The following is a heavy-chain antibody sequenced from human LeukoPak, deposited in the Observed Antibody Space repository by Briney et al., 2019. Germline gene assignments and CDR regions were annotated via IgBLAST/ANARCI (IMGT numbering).Heavy chain of an antibody. CDR2: ISSSGSTI. CDR1: GFTFSSYE. D-gene: IGHD4-17*01. CDR3: ARGRAVPTGYGMDV. V-gene: IGHV3-48*03. J-gene: IGHJ6*04. Sequence: QXGGSLRLSCAASGFTFSSYEMNWVRQAPGKGLEWVXYISSSGSTIYYADSVKGRFTISRDNAKNSLYLQMNSLRAEDTAVYYCARGRAVPTGYGMDVWGKGTTVTVSS.